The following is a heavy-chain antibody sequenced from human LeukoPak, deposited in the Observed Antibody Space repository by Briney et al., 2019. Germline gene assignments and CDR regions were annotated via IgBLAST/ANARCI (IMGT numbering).Heavy chain of an antibody. CDR3: ARAGPIGPFDWYGMDV. V-gene: IGHV3-74*01. Sequence: PGGSLRLSCAASGLTFSTYWMHWVRQDPGKGLVWVSRISSDASITSYADPVKGRFTISRDNSKNTLYLQMNSLRAEDTAVYYCARAGPIGPFDWYGMDVWGQGTTVTVSS. D-gene: IGHD3-9*01. CDR1: GLTFSTYW. CDR2: ISSDASIT. J-gene: IGHJ6*02.